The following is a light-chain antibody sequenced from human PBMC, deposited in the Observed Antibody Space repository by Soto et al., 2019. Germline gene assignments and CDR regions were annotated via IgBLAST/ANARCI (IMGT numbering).Light chain of an antibody. Sequence: EIVLTQSPATLSVSPGDRATLSCRASQSIGSAVAWYHQRSGQAPRLLIFDASIRVPTTPARFSGSVSGTEFTLTISRLEPEDSAVYFCQHYGSSQWTFGQWTFGQGTKVEIK. CDR2: DAS. CDR1: QSIGSA. V-gene: IGKV3-15*01. CDR3: QHYGSSQWTFGQWT. J-gene: IGKJ1*01.